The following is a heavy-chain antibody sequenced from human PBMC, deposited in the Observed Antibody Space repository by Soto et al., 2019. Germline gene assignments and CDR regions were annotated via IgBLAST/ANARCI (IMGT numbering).Heavy chain of an antibody. CDR2: ISASGGST. D-gene: IGHD3-16*01. V-gene: IGHV3-23*01. Sequence: EVQLLDSGGGLVQPGGSLRLSCAASGFTFNNYAMSWVRQAPGKGLEWVSSISASGGSTNYADSRKGRFPISRDNSENAVYPHRTSLRAEDTAVYYCVKTRLAGGFDYWGQGSLVTVSS. CDR3: VKTRLAGGFDY. J-gene: IGHJ4*02. CDR1: GFTFNNYA.